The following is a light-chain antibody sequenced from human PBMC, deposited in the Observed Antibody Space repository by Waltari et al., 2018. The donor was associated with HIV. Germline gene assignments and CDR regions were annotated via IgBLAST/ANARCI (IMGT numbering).Light chain of an antibody. CDR1: SPTIGARPLFD. Sequence: QSVLTQPPSVSGAPGQRVPISCPGSSPTIGARPLFDLHWYQQLPGTAPKLLIYGNNNRPSGVPDRFSGSKSGASASLAITGLQAEDEADYYCQSYDTSLSGSVFGGGTKLTVL. J-gene: IGLJ3*02. CDR2: GNN. CDR3: QSYDTSLSGSV. V-gene: IGLV1-40*01.